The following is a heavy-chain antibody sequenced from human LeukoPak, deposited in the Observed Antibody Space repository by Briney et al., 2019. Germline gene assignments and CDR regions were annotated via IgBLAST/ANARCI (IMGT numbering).Heavy chain of an antibody. CDR1: GGSISSYY. Sequence: SETLSLTCTVSGGSISSYYWSWIRQPPGKGREWIGYIDYSGSTNYNPSLKGRVTISVDTSKIQFSLKLNSVTAADTAVYYCARDKDGSGSYHVFGLDSWGQGTLVTVSS. D-gene: IGHD3-10*01. J-gene: IGHJ5*01. CDR2: IDYSGST. V-gene: IGHV4-59*01. CDR3: ARDKDGSGSYHVFGLDS.